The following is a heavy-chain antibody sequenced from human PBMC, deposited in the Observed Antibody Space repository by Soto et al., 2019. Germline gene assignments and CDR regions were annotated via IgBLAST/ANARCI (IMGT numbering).Heavy chain of an antibody. D-gene: IGHD3-10*01. CDR3: ARVGPSRGVIHSYYFDY. V-gene: IGHV1-69*06. J-gene: IGHJ4*02. CDR2: IIPIFGTA. Sequence: QVQLVQSGAEVKKPGSSVKVSCKASGGTFSSYAISWVRQAPGQGLEWMGGIIPIFGTANYAQKFQGRVTITADKSTSTAYMELSSVRSEDTAVYYCARVGPSRGVIHSYYFDYWGQGTLVTVSS. CDR1: GGTFSSYA.